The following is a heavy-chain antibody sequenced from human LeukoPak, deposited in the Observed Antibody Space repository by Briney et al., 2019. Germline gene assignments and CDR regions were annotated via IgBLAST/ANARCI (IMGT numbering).Heavy chain of an antibody. CDR2: NTDGRTI. J-gene: IGHJ6*04. V-gene: IGHV3-74*01. CDR1: GFTFSRYW. D-gene: IGHD3-16*01. Sequence: GGSLRLSCAASGFTFSRYWMHWVHQSPGKGLVWVSRNTDGRTITYADSVKGRFTISRDNAKNTLYLQMNSLRAEDTAVYYCVRESSVWVGPGIGRPLDVWGKGTAVSVSS. CDR3: VRESSVWVGPGIGRPLDV.